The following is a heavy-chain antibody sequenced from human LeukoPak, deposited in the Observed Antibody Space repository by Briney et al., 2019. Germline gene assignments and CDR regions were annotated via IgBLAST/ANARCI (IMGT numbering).Heavy chain of an antibody. Sequence: ASVKVSCKASGYTFTSYYMHWVRQAPGQGLEWMGIINPSGGSTSYAQKFQGRVTMTRDMSTSTVYMELNSLRAEDTAVYYCARRSSWNAFDIWGQGTMVTVSS. V-gene: IGHV1-46*01. CDR1: GYTFTSYY. CDR2: INPSGGST. J-gene: IGHJ3*02. D-gene: IGHD6-13*01. CDR3: ARRSSWNAFDI.